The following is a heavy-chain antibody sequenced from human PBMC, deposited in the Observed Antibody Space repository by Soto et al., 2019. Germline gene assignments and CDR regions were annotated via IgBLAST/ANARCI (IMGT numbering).Heavy chain of an antibody. CDR2: VSPEGFT. CDR1: GFPFSSSW. Sequence: PXGSLILSCAASGFPFSSSWMHWARQAPGKGLVWASRVSPEGFTTYAASVEGRFTISRDDAKNTLYLYMHSLRGEDTAMYFCVRELGGTHDYWGQGALVTVSS. D-gene: IGHD2-15*01. J-gene: IGHJ4*02. CDR3: VRELGGTHDY. V-gene: IGHV3-74*03.